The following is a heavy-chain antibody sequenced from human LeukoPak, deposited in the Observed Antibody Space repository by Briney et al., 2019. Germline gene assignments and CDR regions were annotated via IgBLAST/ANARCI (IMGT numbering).Heavy chain of an antibody. CDR2: IIPLLAIA. Sequence: AASVKVSCKASGYTFTGYYMHWVRQAPGQGLEWMGRIIPLLAIANYAQKFQGRVTITADKSTSTAYMELSSLRSEDAALYYCARESREDGAYSFDCWGQGTLVTVSS. J-gene: IGHJ4*02. D-gene: IGHD5-24*01. V-gene: IGHV1-69*04. CDR3: ARESREDGAYSFDC. CDR1: GYTFTGYY.